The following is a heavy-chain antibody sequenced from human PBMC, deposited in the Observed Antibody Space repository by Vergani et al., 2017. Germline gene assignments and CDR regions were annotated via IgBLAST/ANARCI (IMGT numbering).Heavy chain of an antibody. CDR1: GGSISSGGYY. CDR3: ARGFLDPELRYFDFPDY. D-gene: IGHD3-9*01. V-gene: IGHV4-61*08. J-gene: IGHJ4*02. CDR2: IYYSGST. Sequence: QVQLQESGPGLVKPSQTLSLTCTVSGGSISSGGYYWSWIRQPPGKGLEWIGYIYYSGSTNYNPSLKSRVTISVDTSKNQFSLKLSSVTAADTAVYYCARGFLDPELRYFDFPDYWGQGTLVTVSS.